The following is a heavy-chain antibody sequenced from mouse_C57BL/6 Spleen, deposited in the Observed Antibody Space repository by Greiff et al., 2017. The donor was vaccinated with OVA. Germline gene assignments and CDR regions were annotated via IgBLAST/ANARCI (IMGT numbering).Heavy chain of an antibody. J-gene: IGHJ1*03. CDR3: TTRGGNGNYDWYFDV. Sequence: EVQLQQSGAELVRPGASVKLSCTASGFNIKDYYMHWVKQRPEQGLEWIGRIDPEDGDTEYAPKFQGKATMTADTSSNTAYLQLSSLTSEDTAVYYCTTRGGNGNYDWYFDVWGTGTTVTVSS. V-gene: IGHV14-1*01. CDR1: GFNIKDYY. CDR2: IDPEDGDT. D-gene: IGHD2-1*01.